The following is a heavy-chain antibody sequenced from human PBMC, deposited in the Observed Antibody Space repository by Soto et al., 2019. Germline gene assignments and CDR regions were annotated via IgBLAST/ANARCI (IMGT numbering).Heavy chain of an antibody. CDR3: ARSLGTVTPGLMGL. CDR1: GGSISNYY. Sequence: SETLSLTCTVSGGSISNYYWSWIRQPPGKGLEWIGYIHYTGSTNYNPSLKSRVTISINTSMNQLSLNLKSVTSADTAVYYCARSLGTVTPGLMGLWGQGTLVTVSS. J-gene: IGHJ4*02. V-gene: IGHV4-59*01. CDR2: IHYTGST. D-gene: IGHD2-15*01.